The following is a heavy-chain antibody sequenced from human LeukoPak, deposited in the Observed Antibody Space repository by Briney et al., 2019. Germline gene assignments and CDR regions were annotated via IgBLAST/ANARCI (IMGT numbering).Heavy chain of an antibody. CDR3: ARDTHGMGV. Sequence: SETLSLTCTVSGGSISSNYWRWIRQPPGKGLEWIGYISYSGSTSYSPSLKSRVTMSVDTSRNQVSLKLSSVTAADTAIYYCARDTHGMGVWGQGTTVTVSS. CDR2: ISYSGST. D-gene: IGHD2-15*01. J-gene: IGHJ6*02. CDR1: GGSISSNY. V-gene: IGHV4-59*01.